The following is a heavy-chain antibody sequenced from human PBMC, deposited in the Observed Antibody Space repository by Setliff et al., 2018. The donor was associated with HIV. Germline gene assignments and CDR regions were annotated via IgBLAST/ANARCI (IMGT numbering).Heavy chain of an antibody. J-gene: IGHJ5*02. D-gene: IGHD3-22*01. CDR2: IHYSGST. V-gene: IGHV4-30-4*01. CDR1: GGSISNSDHY. Sequence: SETLSLTCTVSGGSISNSDHYWSWIRQSPGKGLEWIGYIHYSGSTYYNPSLKSRVTISVHTSQNQFSLRLTSVTAADTVVYYCARDLDHFDSSGYLYPWGRGTLVTVSS. CDR3: ARDLDHFDSSGYLYP.